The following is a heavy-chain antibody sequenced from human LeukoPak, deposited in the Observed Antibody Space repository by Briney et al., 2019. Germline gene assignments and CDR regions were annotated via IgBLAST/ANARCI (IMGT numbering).Heavy chain of an antibody. CDR3: ARRPGYCSSTSCYGDYYGMDV. CDR2: IYYSGRT. D-gene: IGHD2-2*01. J-gene: IGHJ6*02. V-gene: IGHV4-59*12. Sequence: SETLSLTCTVSGGTISSYYWSWIRQPPGKGLEWIGYIYYSGRTNYNPSLKSRVTISVDTSKNQFSLKLSSVTAADTAVYYCARRPGYCSSTSCYGDYYGMDVWGQGTTVTVSS. CDR1: GGTISSYY.